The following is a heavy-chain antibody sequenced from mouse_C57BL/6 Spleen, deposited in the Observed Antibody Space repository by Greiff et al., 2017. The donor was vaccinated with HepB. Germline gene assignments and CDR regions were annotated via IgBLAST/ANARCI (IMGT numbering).Heavy chain of an antibody. CDR1: GYTFTSYW. CDR3: ARGDSYWYFDV. V-gene: IGHV1-52*01. Sequence: QVQLKQPGAELVRPGSSVKLSCKASGYTFTSYWMHWVKQRPIQGLEWIGNIDPSDSETHYNQKFKDKATLTVDKSSSTAYMQLSSLTSEDSAVYYCARGDSYWYFDVWGTGTTVTVSS. CDR2: IDPSDSET. D-gene: IGHD2-13*01. J-gene: IGHJ1*03.